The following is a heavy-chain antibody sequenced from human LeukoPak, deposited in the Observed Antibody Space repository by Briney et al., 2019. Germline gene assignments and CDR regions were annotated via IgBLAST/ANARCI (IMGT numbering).Heavy chain of an antibody. Sequence: GESLKISCETSGYTFTNYWIGWVRQMPGKGLEWMGLINPADSDTRYSPSFQGQVTISADRSISTAYLQWSSLKASDTAMYYCARLALRALPDYWGQGTLVTVSS. D-gene: IGHD4-17*01. J-gene: IGHJ4*02. CDR3: ARLALRALPDY. CDR2: INPADSDT. V-gene: IGHV5-51*01. CDR1: GYTFTNYW.